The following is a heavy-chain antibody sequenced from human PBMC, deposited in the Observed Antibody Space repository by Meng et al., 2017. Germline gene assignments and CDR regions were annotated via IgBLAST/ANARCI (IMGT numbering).Heavy chain of an antibody. CDR3: ARSTISGSYYYYGMDV. Sequence: GESLKISCAASGFTFSSYEMNWVRQAPGKGLEWVSYISSSGSTIYYADSVKGRITISRDNAKNSLYLQMNSLRAEDTAVYYCARSTISGSYYYYGMDVWGQGTTVNVSS. D-gene: IGHD3-3*01. CDR2: ISSSGSTI. J-gene: IGHJ6*01. V-gene: IGHV3-48*03. CDR1: GFTFSSYE.